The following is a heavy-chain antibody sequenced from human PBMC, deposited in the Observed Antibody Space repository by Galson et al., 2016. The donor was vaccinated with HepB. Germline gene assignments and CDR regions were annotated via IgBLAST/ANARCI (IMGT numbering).Heavy chain of an antibody. CDR2: INPSGGST. CDR1: GYTFTSYY. Sequence: VKVSCKASGYTFTSYYMHWVRQAPGQGLEWMGKINPSGGSTRYAQKFQGRVTMTRDTSTSTVYMELSSLRSEDTAVYYCARGTVTPFHYYYYMDVWGKGTTVTVSS. D-gene: IGHD4-17*01. V-gene: IGHV1-46*01. J-gene: IGHJ6*03. CDR3: ARGTVTPFHYYYYMDV.